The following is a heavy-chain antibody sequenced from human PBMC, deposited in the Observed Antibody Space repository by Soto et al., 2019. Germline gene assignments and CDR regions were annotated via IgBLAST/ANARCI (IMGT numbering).Heavy chain of an antibody. D-gene: IGHD3-3*01. J-gene: IGHJ6*02. V-gene: IGHV3-23*01. CDR2: ISGSGGST. CDR1: GFTFSSYA. CDR3: AKVNAPPTNLRFLEWLPDYYYVMDV. Sequence: GGSLRLSCAASGFTFSSYAMSWVRQAPGKGLEWVSAISGSGGSTYYADSVKGRFTISRDNSKNTLYLQMNSLRAEDTAVYYCAKVNAPPTNLRFLEWLPDYYYVMDVWGQGTTVTVSS.